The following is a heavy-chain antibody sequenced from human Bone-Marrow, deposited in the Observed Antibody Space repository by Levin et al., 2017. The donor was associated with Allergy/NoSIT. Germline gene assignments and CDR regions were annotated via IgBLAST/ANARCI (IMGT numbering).Heavy chain of an antibody. CDR3: ASSNVFRAFDF. Sequence: GESLKISCTTSGFTFSTYSMNWVRQAPGKGLEWVSTISNSGGTIYYADSVRGRFTISRDNSKSALYLQLNNLRAEDTAIYYCASSNVFRAFDFWGQGTVVTVSS. CDR2: ISNSGGTI. V-gene: IGHV3-23*01. J-gene: IGHJ3*01. D-gene: IGHD3-10*02. CDR1: GFTFSTYS.